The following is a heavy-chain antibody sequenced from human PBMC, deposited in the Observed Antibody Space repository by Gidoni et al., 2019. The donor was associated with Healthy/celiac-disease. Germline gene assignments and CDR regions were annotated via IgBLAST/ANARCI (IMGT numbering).Heavy chain of an antibody. Sequence: QVQLQESGPGLVKPSETLSLTCTVPGGSISSYYWSWIRQPPGKGLEWIGYIYYSGSTNYNPSLKSRVTISVDTSKNQFSLKLSSVTAADTAVYYCARVAGYCSGGSCYLERYNWFDPWGQGTLVTVSS. CDR3: ARVAGYCSGGSCYLERYNWFDP. J-gene: IGHJ5*02. V-gene: IGHV4-59*01. D-gene: IGHD2-15*01. CDR1: GGSISSYY. CDR2: IYYSGST.